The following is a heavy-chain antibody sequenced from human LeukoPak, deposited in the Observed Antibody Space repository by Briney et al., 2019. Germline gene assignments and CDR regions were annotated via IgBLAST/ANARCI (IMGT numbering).Heavy chain of an antibody. CDR3: VRDFLGESGAGGP. D-gene: IGHD3-10*01. J-gene: IGHJ5*02. Sequence: PGGSLRLSCAASGFTFSSYAMSWVRQAPGKGLEWVSSINPAGTSTFHADSVKGRFTISRDNTENSLYMQMDSLRDEDTAVYYCVRDFLGESGAGGPWGQGTLVTVSS. CDR1: GFTFSSYA. V-gene: IGHV3-21*01. CDR2: INPAGTST.